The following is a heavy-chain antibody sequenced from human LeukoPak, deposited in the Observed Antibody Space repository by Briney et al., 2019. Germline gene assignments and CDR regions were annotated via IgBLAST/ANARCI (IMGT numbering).Heavy chain of an antibody. CDR2: IYTGGGT. J-gene: IGHJ2*01. CDR3: AREINRYFDL. V-gene: IGHV4-4*07. CDR1: GDSISSFY. Sequence: SETLSLTCTVSGDSISSFYWSWIRQPAGKGLEWIGHIYTGGGTNFNPSLKSRVIMSVDTSKNQFSLRLSSVTAADTAVYYCAREINRYFDLWGRGTLLSVSS.